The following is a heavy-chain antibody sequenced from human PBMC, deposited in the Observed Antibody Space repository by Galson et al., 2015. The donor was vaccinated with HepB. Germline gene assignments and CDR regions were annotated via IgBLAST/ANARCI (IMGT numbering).Heavy chain of an antibody. D-gene: IGHD5-24*01. CDR3: ASWLEMATVYYYGMDV. CDR1: GFTFSSYS. J-gene: IGHJ6*02. V-gene: IGHV3-48*04. CDR2: ISSSSSTI. Sequence: SLRLSCAASGFTFSSYSMNWVRQAPGKGLEWVSYISSSSSTIYYADSVKGRFTISRDNAKNSLYLQMNSLRAEDTAVYYCASWLEMATVYYYGMDVWGQGTTVTVSS.